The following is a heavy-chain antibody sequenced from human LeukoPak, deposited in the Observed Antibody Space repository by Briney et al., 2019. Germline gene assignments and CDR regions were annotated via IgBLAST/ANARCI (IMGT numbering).Heavy chain of an antibody. CDR3: AKDYASSGNIAYP. J-gene: IGHJ5*02. D-gene: IGHD3-10*01. V-gene: IGHV3-30*02. Sequence: GGSLRLSCAASGFTFSSYGMHWVRQAPGEGLEGVAFIRYDGSNKYYADSVKGRFTISRDNSKNTLYLQMNSLRAEDTAVYYCAKDYASSGNIAYPWGQGTLVTVSS. CDR1: GFTFSSYG. CDR2: IRYDGSNK.